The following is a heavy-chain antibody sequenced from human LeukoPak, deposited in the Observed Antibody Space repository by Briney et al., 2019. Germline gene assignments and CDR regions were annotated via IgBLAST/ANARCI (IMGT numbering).Heavy chain of an antibody. D-gene: IGHD2-15*01. CDR2: IRSKADGGTT. J-gene: IGHJ3*02. CDR3: TRDLGLGYCRGGSCLETAFDI. Sequence: PGGSLRLSCAASGFTFSTYAMSWVRQAPGKGLEWVGFIRSKADGGTTEYAASVEARFTISRDDSKSIAYLQMNSLKTEDTAVYYCTRDLGLGYCRGGSCLETAFDIWGQGTMVTVSS. CDR1: GFTFSTYA. V-gene: IGHV3-49*04.